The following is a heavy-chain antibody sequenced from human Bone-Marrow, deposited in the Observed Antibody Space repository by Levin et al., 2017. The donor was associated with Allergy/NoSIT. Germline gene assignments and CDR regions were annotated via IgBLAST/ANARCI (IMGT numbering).Heavy chain of an antibody. V-gene: IGHV3-23*01. CDR1: GFTFSSYA. J-gene: IGHJ4*02. CDR2: ISGSGGST. CDR3: AKGYYDFWSGYSH. Sequence: GESLKISCAASGFTFSSYAMSWVRQAPGKGLEWVSAISGSGGSTYYADSVKGRFTISRDNSKNTLYLQMNSLRAEDTAVYYCAKGYYDFWSGYSHWGQGTLVTVSS. D-gene: IGHD3-3*01.